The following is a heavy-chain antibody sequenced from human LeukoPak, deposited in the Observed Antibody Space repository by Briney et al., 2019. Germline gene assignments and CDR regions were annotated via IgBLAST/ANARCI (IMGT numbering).Heavy chain of an antibody. D-gene: IGHD2-2*01. J-gene: IGHJ4*02. V-gene: IGHV4-59*01. CDR2: IYYSGST. CDR3: ARVKGTSSFDY. Sequence: SETLSLTCTVSGGSISSYYWSWIRQPPGKGLEWIGYIYYSGSTSYNPSLRSRVTISVDTSKNQFSLKLSSVTAADTAVYYCARVKGTSSFDYWGQGTLVTVSS. CDR1: GGSISSYY.